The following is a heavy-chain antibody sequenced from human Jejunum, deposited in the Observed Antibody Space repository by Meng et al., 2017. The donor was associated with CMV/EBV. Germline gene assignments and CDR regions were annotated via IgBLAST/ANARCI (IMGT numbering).Heavy chain of an antibody. Sequence: FTLSDYTIHWVSQAPGKGLEWVGRIRSKTYSSATAYAASVKGRFIISRDDSKNTAYLQMNSLKTEDTAVYYCTRHSIVVVPAAGFDPWGQGTLVTVSS. CDR2: IRSKTYSSAT. CDR3: TRHSIVVVPAAGFDP. J-gene: IGHJ5*02. V-gene: IGHV3-73*01. D-gene: IGHD2-2*01. CDR1: FTLSDYT.